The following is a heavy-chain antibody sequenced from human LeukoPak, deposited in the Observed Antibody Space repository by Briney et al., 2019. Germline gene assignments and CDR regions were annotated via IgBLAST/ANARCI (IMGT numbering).Heavy chain of an antibody. Sequence: GGSLRLSCAASGFTFNNAWMNWVRQAPGKGLEWVGRIKSKNVGGTTDYAAPVKGRLTISRDGSKNTVYLQMNSLKIEDTAVYYCTSHAAFDPWGQGTLVTVSS. J-gene: IGHJ5*02. D-gene: IGHD2-15*01. CDR2: IKSKNVGGTT. CDR1: GFTFNNAW. V-gene: IGHV3-15*01. CDR3: TSHAAFDP.